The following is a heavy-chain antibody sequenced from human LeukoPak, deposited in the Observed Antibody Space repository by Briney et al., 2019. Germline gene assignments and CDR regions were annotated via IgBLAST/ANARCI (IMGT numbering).Heavy chain of an antibody. CDR2: MYYSGIT. V-gene: IGHV4-59*01. CDR3: ARTGWDYYYMDV. Sequence: SQTLSLTCTVSGGSISGYYWSWIRQPPGKGLEWIGYMYYSGITNYSPSLKSRVTISVDTSKNQFSLNLISVTAADTAVYYCARTGWDYYYMDVWGKGTTVTVSS. J-gene: IGHJ6*03. D-gene: IGHD6-19*01. CDR1: GGSISGYY.